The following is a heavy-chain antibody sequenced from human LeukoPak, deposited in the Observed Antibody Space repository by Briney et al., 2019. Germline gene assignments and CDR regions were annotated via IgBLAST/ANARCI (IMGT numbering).Heavy chain of an antibody. CDR1: GGSIGSYY. V-gene: IGHV4-59*01. CDR2: IYYSGST. J-gene: IGHJ3*02. Sequence: SETLSLTCTVSGGSIGSYYWSWIRQPPGKGLEWIGYIYYSGSTLYNPSLKSRVTISIDTSKNQFSLKLSSVTAADTAVYYCTREDAQEGTNAFDIWGQGTMVTVSS. CDR3: TREDAQEGTNAFDI. D-gene: IGHD2-2*01.